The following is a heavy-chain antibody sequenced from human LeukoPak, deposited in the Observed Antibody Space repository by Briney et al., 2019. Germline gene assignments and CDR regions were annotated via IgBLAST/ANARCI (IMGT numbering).Heavy chain of an antibody. D-gene: IGHD3-10*01. CDR2: IYYSGST. V-gene: IGHV4-30-4*08. CDR1: GGSISSGDYY. J-gene: IGHJ5*02. Sequence: SETLSLTCTVSGGSISSGDYYWSWLRQPPGKGLEWIGYIYYSGSTYYNPSLKSRVTLTVDTAKNQFSLKLSSVTAADTAMYYWAREVGESPPRNFWFDPWGQGTLVTVSS. CDR3: AREVGESPPRNFWFDP.